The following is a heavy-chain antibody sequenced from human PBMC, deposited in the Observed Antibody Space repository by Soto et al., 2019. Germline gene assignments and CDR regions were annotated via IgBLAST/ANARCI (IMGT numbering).Heavy chain of an antibody. D-gene: IGHD1-26*01. Sequence: PGGSLRLSCAASGFTFSNAWMSWVRQAPGKGLEWVGRIKSKTDGGTTDYAAPVKGRFTISRDNSKNTLYLQMDSLRAEDTAVYYCARDGVGATVYFGYLDYWGQGALVTVSS. CDR3: ARDGVGATVYFGYLDY. V-gene: IGHV3-15*01. CDR2: IKSKTDGGTT. J-gene: IGHJ4*02. CDR1: GFTFSNAW.